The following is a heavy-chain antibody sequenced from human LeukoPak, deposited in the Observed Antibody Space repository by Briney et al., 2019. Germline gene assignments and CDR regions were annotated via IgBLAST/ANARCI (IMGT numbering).Heavy chain of an antibody. CDR2: INQDGSEK. V-gene: IGHV3-7*01. CDR3: ARWSSSIALSGYDY. CDR1: GFTFSSYW. D-gene: IGHD6-6*01. J-gene: IGHJ4*02. Sequence: GGSLRLSCAASGFTFSSYWMSWVRQAPGKGLEWVAYINQDGSEKNYADSVKGRFAVSRDNAKNSLYLQMNSLRVEDTAVYYCARWSSSIALSGYDYWGQGTLVTVSS.